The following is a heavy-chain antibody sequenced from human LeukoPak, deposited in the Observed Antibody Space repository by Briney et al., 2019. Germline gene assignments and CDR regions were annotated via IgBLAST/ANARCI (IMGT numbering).Heavy chain of an antibody. CDR2: ISGSGDAT. D-gene: IGHD5-24*01. V-gene: IGHV3-23*01. CDR3: AKGGPQFFDY. Sequence: TGGSLRLSCVASGFTFTSYGMSWVRQAPGKRLEWVSGISGSGDATYYADSVKGRFTISRDNSRNTLYLQMNSLRAEDTAIYYCAKGGPQFFDYWGQGTLVTVSS. J-gene: IGHJ4*02. CDR1: GFTFTSYG.